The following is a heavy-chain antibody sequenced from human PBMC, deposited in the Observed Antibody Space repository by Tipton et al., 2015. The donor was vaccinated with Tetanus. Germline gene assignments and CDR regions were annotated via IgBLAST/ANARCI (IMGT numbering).Heavy chain of an antibody. D-gene: IGHD2-15*01. CDR2: IYYSGST. J-gene: IGHJ4*02. CDR3: ARQGGRSPEY. CDR1: GGSISSSSYY. V-gene: IGHV4-39*01. Sequence: LRLSCTVSGGSISSSSYYWGWIRRPPGKGLEWIGSIYYSGSTYYNPSLKSRVTISVDTSKNQFSLKLSSVTAADTAVYYCARQGGRSPEYWGQGTLVTVSS.